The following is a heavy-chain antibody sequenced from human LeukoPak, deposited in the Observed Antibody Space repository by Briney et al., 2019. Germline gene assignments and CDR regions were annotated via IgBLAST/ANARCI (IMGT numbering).Heavy chain of an antibody. Sequence: PGGSLRLSCEASGLTFSNSWMHWVRQAPGKGLLWVSRINNEGTTISYADSVKGRFTISRDNAKNTLYLQVNSLRAEDTAVYYCARVSGLGMNEYYQHWGQGTLVTVAS. CDR2: INNEGTTI. CDR1: GLTFSNSW. V-gene: IGHV3-74*01. CDR3: ARVSGLGMNEYYQH. D-gene: IGHD3-10*01. J-gene: IGHJ1*01.